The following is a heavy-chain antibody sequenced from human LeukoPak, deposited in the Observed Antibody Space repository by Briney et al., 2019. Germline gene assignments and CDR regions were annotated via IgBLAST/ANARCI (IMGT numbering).Heavy chain of an antibody. CDR2: IYYSGST. V-gene: IGHV4-59*08. CDR3: ARRVTGRGTYYFDY. D-gene: IGHD3-16*01. CDR1: GGSISTYY. Sequence: QSSETLSLTCTVSGGSISTYYWTWIRQPPGKGLEWIGYIYYSGSTNYNPSLRGRVTISLDTSKNQFSLKLNSVTAADTAVYYCARRVTGRGTYYFDYWGQGTLVTVSS. J-gene: IGHJ4*02.